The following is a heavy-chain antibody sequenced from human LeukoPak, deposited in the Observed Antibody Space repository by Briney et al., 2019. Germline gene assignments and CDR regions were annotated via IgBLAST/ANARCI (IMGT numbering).Heavy chain of an antibody. CDR2: IYYSENT. CDR1: GGSISSSSDY. V-gene: IGHV4-39*07. Sequence: SETLSLTCTVSGGSISSSSDYWGWIRQAPGKGLEWIGSIYYSENTYYNSSLKSRVTISVDTSKNQFSLYMDSVTAADTAVYYCARDWNRYAYWGQGTLVTVSS. D-gene: IGHD1-1*01. J-gene: IGHJ4*02. CDR3: ARDWNRYAY.